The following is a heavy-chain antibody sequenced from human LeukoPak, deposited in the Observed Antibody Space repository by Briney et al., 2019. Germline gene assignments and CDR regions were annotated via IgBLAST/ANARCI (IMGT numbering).Heavy chain of an antibody. CDR2: IIPAFGIP. CDR3: AREFWGTMVRGAAMDV. D-gene: IGHD3-10*01. V-gene: IGHV1-69*02. Sequence: GASVKVSCKASGGTLNSYTINWVRQAPGEGLEWMGTIIPAFGIPNYAQRFKDRVTITADKSTSTDYMELSSLRSEDTAVYYCAREFWGTMVRGAAMDVWGQGTTVTVSS. J-gene: IGHJ6*02. CDR1: GGTLNSYT.